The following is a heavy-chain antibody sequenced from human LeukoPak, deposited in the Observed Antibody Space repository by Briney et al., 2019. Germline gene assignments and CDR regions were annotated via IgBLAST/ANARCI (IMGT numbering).Heavy chain of an antibody. Sequence: GGSLRLSCAASGFTFSSYAMHWVRQAPGKGLEWVAVISYDGSNKYYADSVEGRFTISRDNSKNTLYLQMNSLRAEDTAVYYCAREWGTGFDPWGQGTLVTVSS. CDR1: GFTFSSYA. J-gene: IGHJ5*02. CDR3: AREWGTGFDP. V-gene: IGHV3-30-3*01. CDR2: ISYDGSNK. D-gene: IGHD1-1*01.